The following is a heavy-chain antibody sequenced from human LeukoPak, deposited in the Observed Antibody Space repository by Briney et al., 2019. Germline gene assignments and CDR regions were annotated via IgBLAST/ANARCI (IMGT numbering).Heavy chain of an antibody. CDR2: ISGSGGRT. CDR3: AKRGVVIRVILVGFHKEAYYFDS. V-gene: IGHV3-23*01. J-gene: IGHJ4*02. CDR1: GITLSNYG. Sequence: GGSLRLSCAVSGITLSNYGMSWVRQARGKGLEWVAGISGSGGRTNYADAVKGRFTISRDNAKNTLFLQMNSLRVEDTAVYFCAKRGVVIRVILVGFHKEAYYFDSWGQGALVTVSS. D-gene: IGHD3-22*01.